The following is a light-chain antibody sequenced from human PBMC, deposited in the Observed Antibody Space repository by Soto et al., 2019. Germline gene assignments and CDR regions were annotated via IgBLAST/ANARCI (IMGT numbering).Light chain of an antibody. V-gene: IGKV3-15*01. CDR2: GAS. J-gene: IGKJ4*01. CDR1: QSVSTY. Sequence: ETVMTQSPATLSVSPGERATLSCRASQSVSTYLAWYQLTPGQAPRLLIYGASTRATGVPARFSGSGSDTVFTRTISSLQSEYFAVYYCQQYNYWPRTFGGGTLVEIK. CDR3: QQYNYWPRT.